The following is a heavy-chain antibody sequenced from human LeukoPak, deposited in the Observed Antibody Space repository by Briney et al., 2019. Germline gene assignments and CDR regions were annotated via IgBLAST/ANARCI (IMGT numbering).Heavy chain of an antibody. V-gene: IGHV1-2*02. Sequence: ASVKVSCKASGYTFTGYYMHWVRQAPGQGLELMGWINPNSGRTNYAQKFQGRVTMTRDTSINTAYMELSRLRSDDTALYYCARGTYYDSSAYSGVRLFDYWGQGTLVTVSS. J-gene: IGHJ4*02. CDR3: ARGTYYDSSAYSGVRLFDY. CDR1: GYTFTGYY. D-gene: IGHD3-22*01. CDR2: INPNSGRT.